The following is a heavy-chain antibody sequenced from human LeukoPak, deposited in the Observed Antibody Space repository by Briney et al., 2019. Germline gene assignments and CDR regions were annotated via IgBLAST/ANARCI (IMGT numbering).Heavy chain of an antibody. V-gene: IGHV3-23*01. J-gene: IGHJ4*02. CDR2: ISGSGGST. CDR1: GLTVNKAW. D-gene: IGHD3-10*01. CDR3: AKRNTMVRGGPCFDY. Sequence: GGSLRLSCAVSGLTVNKAWMTWVRQAPGKGLEWVSAISGSGGSTYYADSVKGRFTVSRDNSKDTLYLQMNDLRPDDTAIYYCAKRNTMVRGGPCFDYWGQGLLVTVSS.